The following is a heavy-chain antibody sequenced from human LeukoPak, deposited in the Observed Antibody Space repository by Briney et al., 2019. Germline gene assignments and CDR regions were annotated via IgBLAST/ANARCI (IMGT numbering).Heavy chain of an antibody. CDR1: GDSISSYY. CDR2: IYYSGST. V-gene: IGHV4-59*01. J-gene: IGHJ3*02. CDR3: ARWGYYDSSGYSSDAFDT. Sequence: SETLSLTCTVSGDSISSYYWSWIRQPPGKGLVWIGYIYYSGSTNYNPSLKSRVTISVDTSKNQFSLKLSSVTAADTAVYYCARWGYYDSSGYSSDAFDTWGQGTMVTVSS. D-gene: IGHD3-22*01.